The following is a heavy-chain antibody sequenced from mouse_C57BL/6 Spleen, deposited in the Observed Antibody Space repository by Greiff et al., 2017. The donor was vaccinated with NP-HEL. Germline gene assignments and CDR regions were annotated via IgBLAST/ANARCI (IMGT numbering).Heavy chain of an antibody. J-gene: IGHJ4*01. CDR1: GFNIKNTY. Sequence: EVQLQESVAELVRPGASVKLSCTASGFNIKNTYMHWVKQRPEQGLEWIGRIDPANGNTKYAPKFQGKATITADTSSNTAYLQLSSLTSEDTAIYYCSRGRYCGLYAMDYWGQGTSVTVSS. CDR3: SRGRYCGLYAMDY. V-gene: IGHV14-3*01. D-gene: IGHD1-1*01. CDR2: IDPANGNT.